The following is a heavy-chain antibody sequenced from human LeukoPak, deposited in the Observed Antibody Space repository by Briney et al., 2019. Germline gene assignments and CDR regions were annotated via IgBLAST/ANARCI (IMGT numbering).Heavy chain of an antibody. D-gene: IGHD4-11*01. Sequence: PGGSLRLSCAASGFTFTTCAMSWVRQAPGMGLEWVSVISDGGGFTYYADSVKGRFTISRDNSKNTLYLQMNSLRAEDTAVYYCAKDGSYIKGPNWFDPWGQGTLVTVSS. CDR2: ISDGGGFT. J-gene: IGHJ5*02. V-gene: IGHV3-23*01. CDR3: AKDGSYIKGPNWFDP. CDR1: GFTFTTCA.